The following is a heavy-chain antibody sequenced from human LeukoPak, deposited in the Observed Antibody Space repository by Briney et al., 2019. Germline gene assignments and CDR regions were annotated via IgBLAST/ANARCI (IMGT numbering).Heavy chain of an antibody. CDR2: IYPGDSDT. D-gene: IGHD3-10*01. J-gene: IGHJ5*02. CDR1: GYSFTSYW. CDR3: ARLPSLAMVRGVIPGADWFDP. Sequence: GESLKISCKGSGYSFTSYWIGWVRQMPGKGLEWMGIIYPGDSDTRYSPSFQGQVTISADKSISTAYLQWSSLKASDTPMYYCARLPSLAMVRGVIPGADWFDPWGQGTLVTVSS. V-gene: IGHV5-51*01.